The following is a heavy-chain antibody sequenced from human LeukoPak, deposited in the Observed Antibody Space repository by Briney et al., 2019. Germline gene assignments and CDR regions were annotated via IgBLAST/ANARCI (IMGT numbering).Heavy chain of an antibody. J-gene: IGHJ4*02. CDR1: GFTFDDYA. CDR2: ITGDGRT. Sequence: GGSLRLSCAASGFTFDDYAMHWVRQAPGKGLEWVSLITGDGRTYCADSVKGRFTISRDNSKNTLYLQMNSLRAEDTAVYYCAREMNYGDYFDYWGQGTLVTVSS. CDR3: AREMNYGDYFDY. V-gene: IGHV3-43*02. D-gene: IGHD4-17*01.